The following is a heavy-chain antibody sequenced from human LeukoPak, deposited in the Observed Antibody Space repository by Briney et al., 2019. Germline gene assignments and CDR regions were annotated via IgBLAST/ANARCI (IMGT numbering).Heavy chain of an antibody. D-gene: IGHD3/OR15-3a*01. V-gene: IGHV3-66*04. J-gene: IGHJ4*02. Sequence: RPGGSLRLSCAASGFTVSSNYMSWVRQAPGKGLEWVSVISGSGGSTYHADSVKGRFTISRDNSKNTLYLQMNSLRAEDTAVYYCARQTGSGLFILPGGQGTLVTVSS. CDR2: ISGSGGST. CDR3: ARQTGSGLFILP. CDR1: GFTVSSNY.